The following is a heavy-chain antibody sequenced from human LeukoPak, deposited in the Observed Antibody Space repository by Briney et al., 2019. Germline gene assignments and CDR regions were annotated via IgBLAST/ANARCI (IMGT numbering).Heavy chain of an antibody. V-gene: IGHV3-73*01. CDR1: GFTFSGSA. J-gene: IGHJ3*02. CDR3: TRHWDSGSFESPDAFDI. Sequence: GGSLRLSCAASGFTFSGSAMHWVRQAPGKGLEWVGRIRSKANIYATAYAASGKGRFTISRDDSKNTTYLQMNSLKTEDTAVYYCTRHWDSGSFESPDAFDIWGQGTMVTVSS. CDR2: IRSKANIYAT. D-gene: IGHD1-26*01.